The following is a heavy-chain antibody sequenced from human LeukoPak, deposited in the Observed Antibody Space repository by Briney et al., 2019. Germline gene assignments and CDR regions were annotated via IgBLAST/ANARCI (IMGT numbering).Heavy chain of an antibody. D-gene: IGHD1-26*01. CDR2: MNPKSGNT. J-gene: IGHJ4*02. Sequence: ASVKVSCKASGYRLSSHDINWVRQATGQGLEWMGWMNPKSGNTHHAQQFQGRVTMSRNTSISVAYLELGSLRSEDTAVYFCVRASLLLGLVGYYFDSWGQGTPVTVFS. CDR3: VRASLLLGLVGYYFDS. V-gene: IGHV1-8*01. CDR1: GYRLSSHD.